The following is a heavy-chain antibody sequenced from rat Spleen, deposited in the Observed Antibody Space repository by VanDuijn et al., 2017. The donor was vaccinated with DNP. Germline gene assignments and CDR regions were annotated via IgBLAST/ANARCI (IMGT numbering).Heavy chain of an antibody. J-gene: IGHJ3*01. Sequence: QVQLKESGPGLVQPSQTLSLTCTVTGFSLTEYNVHWVRQPPGKGLEWMGVIWNSGGTRYDSSLKSRLTITKDTSKSQVFLKMNSLQTGDAATYYCARDRLRWRRGFAHWGQGTLVTVSS. CDR3: ARDRLRWRRGFAH. V-gene: IGHV2-41*01. D-gene: IGHD1-11*01. CDR1: GFSLTEYN. CDR2: IWNSGGT.